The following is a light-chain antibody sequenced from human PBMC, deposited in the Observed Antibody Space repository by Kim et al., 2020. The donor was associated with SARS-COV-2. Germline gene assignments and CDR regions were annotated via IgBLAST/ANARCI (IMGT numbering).Light chain of an antibody. V-gene: IGLV6-57*02. CDR3: QSSDRNSHVL. J-gene: IGLJ3*02. CDR1: GGSLADNY. CDR2: EDN. Sequence: NFMLTQPHSVSESPGKTVTISCTGSGGSLADNYEHWYQLRPGSVPTIVIYEDNQRPSGVPDRFSGSIDASSNSASLTISGLQTEDEADYYCQSSDRNSHVLFGGGTKLTVL.